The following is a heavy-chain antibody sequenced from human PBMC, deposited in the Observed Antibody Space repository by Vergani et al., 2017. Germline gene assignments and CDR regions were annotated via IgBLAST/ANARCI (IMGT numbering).Heavy chain of an antibody. CDR1: GGSFSGYY. V-gene: IGHV4-34*01. Sequence: QVQLQQWGAGLLKPSETLSLTCAVYGGSFSGYYWSWIRQPPGKGLEWIGEINHSGSTNYNPSLKRRVTIAVDTSKNQFSLKLSSVTAADTAVYYCSRAGTGLVPKRFYYYGMDVWGQGTTVTVSS. D-gene: IGHD6-6*01. CDR2: INHSGST. CDR3: SRAGTGLVPKRFYYYGMDV. J-gene: IGHJ6*02.